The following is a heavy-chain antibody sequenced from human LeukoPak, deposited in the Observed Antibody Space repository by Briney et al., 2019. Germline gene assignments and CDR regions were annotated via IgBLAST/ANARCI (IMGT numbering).Heavy chain of an antibody. CDR3: ARHRSIVVVPAAYYHYYYMDV. CDR2: IYYSGST. J-gene: IGHJ6*03. Sequence: SETLSLTCTVSGGSISSSSYYWGWIRQPPGKGLEWIGSIYYSGSTYYNPSLKSRVTISVDTSKNQFSLKLSSVTAADTAVYYCARHRSIVVVPAAYYHYYYMDVWGKGTTVTVSS. CDR1: GGSISSSSYY. V-gene: IGHV4-39*01. D-gene: IGHD2-2*01.